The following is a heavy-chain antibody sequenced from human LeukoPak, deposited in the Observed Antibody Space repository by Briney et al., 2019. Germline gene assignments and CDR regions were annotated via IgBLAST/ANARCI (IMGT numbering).Heavy chain of an antibody. CDR2: FSGSGGST. J-gene: IGHJ6*03. V-gene: IGHV3-23*01. CDR3: ATCTSCYFSLYYYMDV. D-gene: IGHD2-2*01. CDR1: GLTFSIYA. Sequence: GGSLRLSCAAYGLTFSIYAMSWVRQAPGKVLEWVSAFSGSGGSTYYADSVKGRFTISRDNSKNTLYLQMNSLRAEDTAVYYCATCTSCYFSLYYYMDVWGKGTTVTVSS.